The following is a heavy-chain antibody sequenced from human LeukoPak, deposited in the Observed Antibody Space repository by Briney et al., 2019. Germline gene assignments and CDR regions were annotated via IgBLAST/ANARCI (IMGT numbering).Heavy chain of an antibody. V-gene: IGHV4-38-2*02. CDR2: IYHSGST. Sequence: PSETLSLTCTVSGYSISSGYYWGWIRQPPGKGLEWIGSIYHSGSTYYNPSLKSRVTISVDTSKNQFSLKLSSVTAADTAVYYCARDKQHYGDKEPPISFDYWGQGTLVTVSS. D-gene: IGHD4-23*01. CDR3: ARDKQHYGDKEPPISFDY. CDR1: GYSISSGYY. J-gene: IGHJ4*02.